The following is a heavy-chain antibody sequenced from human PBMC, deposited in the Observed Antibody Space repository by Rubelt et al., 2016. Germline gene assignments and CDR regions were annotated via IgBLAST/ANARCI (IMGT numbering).Heavy chain of an antibody. CDR2: INHSGST. D-gene: IGHD3-10*01. J-gene: IGHJ2*01. CDR3: GTGPRGKAYFEF. Sequence: QVQLQQWGAGLLKPSETLSLTCAVYGGSFSGYYWSWIRQPPGKGLEWIGEINHSGSTTYNPSLKSRVTILVDTSKNQFSLKWRSVTAAEPAGDYGGTGPRGKAYFEFWARGTLVTVSS. CDR1: GGSFSGYY. V-gene: IGHV4-34*01.